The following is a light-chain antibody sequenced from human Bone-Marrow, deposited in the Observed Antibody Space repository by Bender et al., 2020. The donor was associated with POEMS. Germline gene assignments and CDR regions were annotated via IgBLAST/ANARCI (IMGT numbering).Light chain of an antibody. Sequence: QSALTQPASVSGSPGQSITISCAGTSSDVGTYNLVSWYQQRPGKAPNLIIYEVIKRPSGVPDRFSGSKSGNTASLTVSGLQAEDEADYYCSSYAGTNNYVFETGTKVTVL. CDR3: SSYAGTNNYV. J-gene: IGLJ1*01. V-gene: IGLV2-8*01. CDR1: SSDVGTYNL. CDR2: EVI.